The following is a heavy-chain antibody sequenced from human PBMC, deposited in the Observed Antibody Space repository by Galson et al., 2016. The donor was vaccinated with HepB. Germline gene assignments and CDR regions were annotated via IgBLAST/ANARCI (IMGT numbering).Heavy chain of an antibody. CDR2: VSYDASNK. CDR3: ARSDRGRITMVRGQIISGYFEH. V-gene: IGHV3-30-3*01. D-gene: IGHD3-10*01. CDR1: GFTFSSYA. Sequence: SLRLSCAASGFTFSSYAMHWVRQAPGKGLEWVAVVSYDASNKYYADSVKGRFTISRDNAKNSLYLQMNSLRAEDTAVYYCARSDRGRITMVRGQIISGYFEHWGQGTLVTVSS. J-gene: IGHJ1*01.